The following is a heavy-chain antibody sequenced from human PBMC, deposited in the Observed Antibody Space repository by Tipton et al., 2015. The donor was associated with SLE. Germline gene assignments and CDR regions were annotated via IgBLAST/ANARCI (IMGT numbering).Heavy chain of an antibody. J-gene: IGHJ4*02. CDR2: INHGGSEK. CDR1: GFTLSSYW. V-gene: IGHV3-7*03. Sequence: SLRLSCAASGFTLSSYWMSWVRQAPGKGLEWVANINHGGSEKYYVDSVKGRFTISRDNAKNSLYLQMNSLRAEDTAVYYCARDGYGDSTVLLDFWGQGTLVTVAS. CDR3: ARDGYGDSTVLLDF. D-gene: IGHD4-17*01.